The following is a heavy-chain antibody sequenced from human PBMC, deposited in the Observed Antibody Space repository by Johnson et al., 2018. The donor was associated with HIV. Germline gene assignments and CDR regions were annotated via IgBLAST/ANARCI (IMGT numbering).Heavy chain of an antibody. V-gene: IGHV3-13*01. D-gene: IGHD6-13*01. J-gene: IGHJ3*02. Sequence: VQLVESGGGVVQPGGSLRLSCAASGFTFSSYDMHWVRQTTGKGLEWVSAIGTAGNTYYPSSVKGRFTISRANAKNSLYLQLNGLRAEDTALYYCARDLDIVAAGTHAFDIWGQGTMVTVSS. CDR3: ARDLDIVAAGTHAFDI. CDR2: IGTAGNT. CDR1: GFTFSSYD.